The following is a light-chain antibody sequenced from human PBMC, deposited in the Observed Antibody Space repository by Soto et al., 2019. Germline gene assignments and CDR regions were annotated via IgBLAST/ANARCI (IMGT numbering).Light chain of an antibody. CDR3: CSYTTSNTRQIV. J-gene: IGLJ1*01. CDR2: DVT. CDR1: SSDVGGYNY. Sequence: ALTQPASVSGYPGQAITISCTGTSSDVGGYNYVSWYQQQPGKAPKFMIYDVTNRPSGVSNRFSGSKSGNTASLTISGLQAEDEADYYCCSYTTSNTRQIVFGTGTKVTVL. V-gene: IGLV2-14*01.